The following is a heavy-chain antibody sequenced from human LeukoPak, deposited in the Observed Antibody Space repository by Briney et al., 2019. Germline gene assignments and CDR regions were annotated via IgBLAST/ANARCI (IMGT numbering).Heavy chain of an antibody. D-gene: IGHD2-15*01. V-gene: IGHV5-51*01. Sequence: GESLMISCKGSGYTFTNYWIGWVRQMPGKGLEWMGIIYPGDSDTTYSPSFQGQVTISADKSISTAYLQWSSLKASDTAMYYCARRCSGGSCYSRVGFDYWGQGTLVTVSS. CDR3: ARRCSGGSCYSRVGFDY. J-gene: IGHJ4*02. CDR1: GYTFTNYW. CDR2: IYPGDSDT.